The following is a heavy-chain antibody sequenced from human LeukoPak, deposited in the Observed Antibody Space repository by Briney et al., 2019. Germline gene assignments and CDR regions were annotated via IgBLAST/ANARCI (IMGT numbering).Heavy chain of an antibody. V-gene: IGHV3-21*01. Sequence: GGSLRLSCAASGFTFSSYSMNWVRQAPGKGLEWVSSISSSSSYIYYADSVKGRFTISRDTAKNTLYLEMNSLRAEDTAVYYCAKDPVFKYDYDSGGYYLDYWGQGTLVTVSS. CDR3: AKDPVFKYDYDSGGYYLDY. J-gene: IGHJ4*02. CDR1: GFTFSSYS. CDR2: ISSSSSYI. D-gene: IGHD3-22*01.